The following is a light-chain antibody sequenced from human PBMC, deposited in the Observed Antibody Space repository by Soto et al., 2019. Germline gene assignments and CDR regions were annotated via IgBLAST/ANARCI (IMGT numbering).Light chain of an antibody. CDR3: QQSYSTPFT. CDR1: QSISSY. CDR2: AAS. V-gene: IGKV1-39*01. Sequence: DIQMTQSPSSLSASVGDRVTITCRASQSISSYLNWYQQKPGKAPKLLIYAASSLQSGVPSRFSSSGCATDFPLTISRLQPEYVATYCCQQSYSTPFTFGPGTKVDIK. J-gene: IGKJ3*01.